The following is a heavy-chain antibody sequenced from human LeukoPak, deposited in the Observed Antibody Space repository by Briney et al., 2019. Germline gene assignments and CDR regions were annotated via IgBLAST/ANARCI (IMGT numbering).Heavy chain of an antibody. V-gene: IGHV3-21*01. J-gene: IGHJ4*02. CDR3: ARDANTVFDY. D-gene: IGHD1/OR15-1a*01. CDR1: GFTFSSYS. Sequence: IPGGSLRLSCAASGFTFSSYSMNWVRQAPGKGLEWVSSISSSSSYIYYADSVKGRFTISRDNAKNSLYLQMNSLRAEGTAVYYCARDANTVFDYWGQGTLVTVSS. CDR2: ISSSSSYI.